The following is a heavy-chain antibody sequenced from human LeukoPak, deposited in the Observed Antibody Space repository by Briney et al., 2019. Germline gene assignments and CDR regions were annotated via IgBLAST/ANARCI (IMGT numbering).Heavy chain of an antibody. J-gene: IGHJ4*02. CDR1: GFTFSSYE. Sequence: NPGGSLRLSCAASGFTFSSYEMNWVRQAPGKGLEWVSYISSSGSTIYYADSVKGRFTISRDNAKNSLYLQMNSLRAEDTAVYYCAREGGEWELLRTFDYWGQGTLVTVSS. V-gene: IGHV3-48*03. D-gene: IGHD1-26*01. CDR3: AREGGEWELLRTFDY. CDR2: ISSSGSTI.